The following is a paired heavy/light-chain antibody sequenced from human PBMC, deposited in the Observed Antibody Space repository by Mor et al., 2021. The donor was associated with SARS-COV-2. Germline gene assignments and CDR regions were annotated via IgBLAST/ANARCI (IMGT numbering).Heavy chain of an antibody. CDR3: ARQAGTIFGVAGGTWFDP. V-gene: IGHV5-10-1*03. Sequence: EVQLVQSGAEVKKPGESLRISCKGSGYSFTSNWITWVRQMPGKGLEWMGRIDPSDSYTNYSPSFQGHVTISADKSISTAYLQWSSLKASDTAMYYCARQAGTIFGVAGGTWFDPWGQGTLVTVSS. J-gene: IGHJ5*02. CDR1: GYSFTSNW. D-gene: IGHD3-3*01. CDR2: IDPSDSYT.
Light chain of an antibody. V-gene: IGKV1-39*01. CDR3: QQSYRTPPT. CDR1: QSISSY. CDR2: AAS. Sequence: DIQMTQSPSSLSASVGDRVTITCRTSQSISSYLNWYQQKPGKAPKLLIYAASSLQSGVPSRFSGSGSGTDFTLTISSLQPEDFATYYCQQSYRTPPTFGQGTKVEIK. J-gene: IGKJ1*01.